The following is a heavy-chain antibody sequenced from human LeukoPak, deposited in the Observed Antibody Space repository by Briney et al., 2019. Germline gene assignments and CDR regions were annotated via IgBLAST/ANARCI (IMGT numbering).Heavy chain of an antibody. J-gene: IGHJ4*02. D-gene: IGHD6-13*01. CDR1: GGSFSGYY. Sequence: SETLSLTCAVYGGSFSGYYWSWIRQPPGKGLEWIGYIYHSGSTYYNPSLKSRVTISVDRSKNQFSLKLSSVTAADTAVYYCARVGAYSSSWPIDYWGQGTLVTVSS. CDR3: ARVGAYSSSWPIDY. V-gene: IGHV4-34*01. CDR2: IYHSGST.